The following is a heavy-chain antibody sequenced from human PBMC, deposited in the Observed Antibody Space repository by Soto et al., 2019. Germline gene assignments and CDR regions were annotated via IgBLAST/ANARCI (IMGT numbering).Heavy chain of an antibody. J-gene: IGHJ4*02. CDR1: GFAFINYG. CDR3: ASYEAAAASND. CDR2: ISYDGSNK. V-gene: IGHV3-30*03. D-gene: IGHD6-25*01. Sequence: QMQLVESGGGVVQPGRSLSLSCAASGFAFINYGMHWVRQAPGKGLEWVAVISYDGSNKYYATSVRGRFTISRDNSKNTLYLQMNRLRAEDTAVYYGASYEAAAASNDWGQGTLVTVSS.